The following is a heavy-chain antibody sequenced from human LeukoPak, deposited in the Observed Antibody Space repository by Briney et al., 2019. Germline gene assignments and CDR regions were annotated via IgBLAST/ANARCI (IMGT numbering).Heavy chain of an antibody. CDR3: ARDDGECLFDY. V-gene: IGHV1-69*05. Sequence: GASVKVSCKASGGTFSSYAISWVRQAHGQGLEWMGRIIPIFGTANYAQKFQGRVTITTDESTSTAYMELSSPRSEDTAVYYCARDDGECLFDYWGQGTLVTVSS. J-gene: IGHJ4*02. CDR2: IIPIFGTA. D-gene: IGHD4-17*01. CDR1: GGTFSSYA.